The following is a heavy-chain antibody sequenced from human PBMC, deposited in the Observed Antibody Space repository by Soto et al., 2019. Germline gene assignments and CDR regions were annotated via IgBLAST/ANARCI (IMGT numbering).Heavy chain of an antibody. CDR1: GFTSS. D-gene: IGHD6-19*01. CDR2: SDFSGRLT. CDR3: ANILVGQWLVPGGY. V-gene: IGHV3-23*01. J-gene: IGHJ4*02. Sequence: EVQILESGGALIQPGGSLRLSCAASGFTSSMTWVRQAPGKGPEWVSASDFSGRLTYYADSVKGRFTIFRDTSVNTLFLQLNSLRSEDMAVYYCANILVGQWLVPGGYWGPGTLVTVSS.